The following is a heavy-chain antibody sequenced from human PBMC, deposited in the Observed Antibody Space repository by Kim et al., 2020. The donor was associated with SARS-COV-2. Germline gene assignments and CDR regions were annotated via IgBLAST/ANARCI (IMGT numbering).Heavy chain of an antibody. V-gene: IGHV3-30*07. J-gene: IGHJ6*02. D-gene: IGHD2-15*01. CDR3: ARWGMLLQRGYYYGMDV. Sequence: KGRFSMSRDNSKNTLYLQMNSLRAEDTAVYYCARWGMLLQRGYYYGMDVWGQGTTVTVSS.